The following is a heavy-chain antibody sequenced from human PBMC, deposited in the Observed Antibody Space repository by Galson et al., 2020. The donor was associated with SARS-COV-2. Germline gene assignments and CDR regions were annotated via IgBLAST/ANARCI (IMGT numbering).Heavy chain of an antibody. J-gene: IGHJ3*02. Sequence: GESLKISCAASGFTFSSYAMHWVRQAPGKGLEWVAVISYDGSNKYYADSVKGRFTISRDNSKNTLYLQMNSLRAEDTAVYYCARSIVSTKVCVFDIWGQGSMVAVSS. CDR3: ARSIVSTKVCVFDI. V-gene: IGHV3-30-3*01. CDR2: ISYDGSNK. D-gene: IGHD2-15*01. CDR1: GFTFSSYA.